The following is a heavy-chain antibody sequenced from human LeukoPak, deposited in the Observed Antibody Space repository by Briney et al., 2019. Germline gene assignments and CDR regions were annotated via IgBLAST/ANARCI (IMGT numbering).Heavy chain of an antibody. V-gene: IGHV3-66*01. Sequence: GGSLRLSCAASGFTVSSNYMSWVRQAPGKGLEWVSVIYSGGRTNYADSVKGRFTISRDNSKNTLYLQMNSLRTEDTAVYYCTKGLWAGVSAARDWGQGALVTVSS. CDR1: GFTVSSNY. J-gene: IGHJ4*02. CDR3: TKGLWAGVSAARD. D-gene: IGHD2-8*01. CDR2: IYSGGRT.